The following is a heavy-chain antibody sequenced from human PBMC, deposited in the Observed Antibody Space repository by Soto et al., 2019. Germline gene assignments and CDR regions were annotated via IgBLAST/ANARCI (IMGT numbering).Heavy chain of an antibody. CDR2: IVVGSGNT. Sequence: GASVKVSCKASGFTFTSSAVQWVRQARGQRLEWIGWIVVGSGNTNYAQKFQERVTITRGMSTSTAYMELSSLRSEDTAVYYCAADLPPSSSWYVPAEGSSWGQGTLVTVSS. CDR3: AADLPPSSSWYVPAEGSS. D-gene: IGHD6-13*01. J-gene: IGHJ5*02. V-gene: IGHV1-58*01. CDR1: GFTFTSSA.